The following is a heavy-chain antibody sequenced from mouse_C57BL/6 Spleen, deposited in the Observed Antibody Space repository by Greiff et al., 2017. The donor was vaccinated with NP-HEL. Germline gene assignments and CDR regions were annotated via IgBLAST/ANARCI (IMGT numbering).Heavy chain of an antibody. CDR3: ARGTTVVATDY. D-gene: IGHD1-1*01. Sequence: QVQLQQPGAELVRPGSSVKLSCKASGYTFTSYWMHWVKQRPIQGLEWIGNIDPSDSETHYNQKFKDKATLTVDKSSSTAYMQLSSLTSEDSAVYYRARGTTVVATDYWGQGTTLTVSS. CDR1: GYTFTSYW. J-gene: IGHJ2*01. V-gene: IGHV1-52*01. CDR2: IDPSDSET.